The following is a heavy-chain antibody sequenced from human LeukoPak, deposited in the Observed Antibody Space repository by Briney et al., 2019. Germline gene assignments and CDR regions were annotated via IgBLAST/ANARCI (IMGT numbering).Heavy chain of an antibody. CDR3: ARDPAGWSKSGGNY. J-gene: IGHJ4*02. CDR1: GYTFTIYY. Sequence: ASVSVSSKASGYTFTIYYMRWVRQAPGQGLEWMGIINPSGGSTSYAQKFQGKVTMTRDTSTSTVYMELSSLRSEDTAVYYCARDPAGWSKSGGNYWGQGTLVTVSS. D-gene: IGHD2-15*01. CDR2: INPSGGST. V-gene: IGHV1-46*01.